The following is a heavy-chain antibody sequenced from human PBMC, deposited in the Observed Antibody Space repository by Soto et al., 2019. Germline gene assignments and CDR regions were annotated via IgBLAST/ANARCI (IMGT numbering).Heavy chain of an antibody. CDR3: ARIRVSSDGDSSWSFDY. V-gene: IGHV4-59*01. CDR2: IYYSGST. D-gene: IGHD4-17*01. J-gene: IGHJ4*02. Sequence: SETLSLTCTVSGGSISSYYWSWIRQPPGKGLEWIGYIYYSGSTNYNPSLKSRVTISVDTSKNQFSLKLSSVTAADTAVYYCARIRVSSDGDSSWSFDYWGQGTLVTVSS. CDR1: GGSISSYY.